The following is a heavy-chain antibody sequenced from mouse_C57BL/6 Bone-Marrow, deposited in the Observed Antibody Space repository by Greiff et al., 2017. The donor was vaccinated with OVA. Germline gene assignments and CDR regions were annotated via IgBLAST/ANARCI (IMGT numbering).Heavy chain of an antibody. D-gene: IGHD1-1*01. CDR1: GFTFSSYG. CDR2: ISSGGSYT. V-gene: IGHV5-6*01. Sequence: EVQGVESGGDLVKPGGSLKLSCAASGFTFSSYGMSWVRQTPDKRLEWVATISSGGSYTYYPDSVKGRFTISRDNAKNTLYLQMSSLKSEDTAMYYCARLYYYGSSSWFAYWGQGTLVTVSA. J-gene: IGHJ3*01. CDR3: ARLYYYGSSSWFAY.